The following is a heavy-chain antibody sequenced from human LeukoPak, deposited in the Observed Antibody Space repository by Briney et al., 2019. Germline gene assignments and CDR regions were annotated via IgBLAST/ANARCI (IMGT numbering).Heavy chain of an antibody. CDR1: GGSISSSSYY. CDR2: IYYSGST. D-gene: IGHD5-24*01. J-gene: IGHJ3*02. Sequence: SETLSLTCTVSGGSISSSSYYWGWIRQPPGKGLEWIGSIYYSGSTYYNPSLKSRVTVSVDTSKNQFSLKLSSVTAADTAVYYCASLEAMAEDAFYIWGQGTMVTVSS. CDR3: ASLEAMAEDAFYI. V-gene: IGHV4-39*01.